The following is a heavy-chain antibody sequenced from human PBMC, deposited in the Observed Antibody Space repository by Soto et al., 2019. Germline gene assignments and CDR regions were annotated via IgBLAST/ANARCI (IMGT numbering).Heavy chain of an antibody. CDR3: ARDFPYCSNNTCAFDY. CDR2: ISRSSGYI. Sequence: GSLRLSCAASGFTFSSYTMNWVRQAPGKGLEWVSAISRSSGYIYYADSVKGRFTISRDNAKNSLSLQMNSLRAADTAVYFCARDFPYCSNNTCAFDYWGQGTLVTVSS. J-gene: IGHJ4*02. V-gene: IGHV3-21*01. D-gene: IGHD2-2*01. CDR1: GFTFSSYT.